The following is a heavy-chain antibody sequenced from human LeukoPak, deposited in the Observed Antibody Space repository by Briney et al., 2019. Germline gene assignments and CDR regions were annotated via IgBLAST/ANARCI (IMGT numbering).Heavy chain of an antibody. CDR1: GFIFSNYF. Sequence: GGSLRLSCAASGFIFSNYFMSWVRQAPGKGLEWVASIKHDGSEKYYVDSVRGRFTISRDNTMNSLYLQMSSLRAEDTAVYYCATDRGWRTSGYYLYYFEYWGQGTLVTYSS. J-gene: IGHJ4*02. D-gene: IGHD3-3*01. CDR2: IKHDGSEK. CDR3: ATDRGWRTSGYYLYYFEY. V-gene: IGHV3-7*01.